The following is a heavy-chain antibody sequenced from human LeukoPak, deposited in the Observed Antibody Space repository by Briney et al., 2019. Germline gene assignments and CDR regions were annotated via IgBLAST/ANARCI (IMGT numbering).Heavy chain of an antibody. V-gene: IGHV4-39*07. Sequence: SETLSLTCTASGGSVYTSDYYWGWVRQPPGKGPEWIGDIFYTGKTNYNPSLKSRVSISIDTSKNQFSLKLTSVTAADTAVYYCARVFDSWGQGTLVTVSS. J-gene: IGHJ4*02. CDR1: GGSVYTSDYY. CDR2: IFYTGKT. CDR3: ARVFDS.